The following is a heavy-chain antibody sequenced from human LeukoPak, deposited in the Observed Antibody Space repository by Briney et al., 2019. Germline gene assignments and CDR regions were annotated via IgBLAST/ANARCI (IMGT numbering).Heavy chain of an antibody. V-gene: IGHV4-4*07. J-gene: IGHJ3*02. D-gene: IGHD3-22*01. CDR1: GGSISSYY. CDR2: IYTSGST. CDR3: ARGRNYYDSSGYYYESAFDI. Sequence: SETVSLTCTVSGGSISSYYWSWIRQPAGKGLEWIGRIYTSGSTNYNPSLKSRVTMSVDTSKNQFSLKLSSVTAADTAVYYCARGRNYYDSSGYYYESAFDIWGQGTMVTVSS.